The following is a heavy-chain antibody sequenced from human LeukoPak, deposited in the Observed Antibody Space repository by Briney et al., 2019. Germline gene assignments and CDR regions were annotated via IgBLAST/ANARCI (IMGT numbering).Heavy chain of an antibody. V-gene: IGHV1-8*01. Sequence: ASVKVSCKASGYTFTSYDINWVRQATGQGLEWMGWMNPNSGNTGYAQKFQGRVTMTRNTSISTAYMELSSLRSEDTAVYYCARGSDEGSNTWNWFDPWGQGTLVTLSS. CDR1: GYTFTSYD. D-gene: IGHD1-26*01. CDR3: ARGSDEGSNTWNWFDP. J-gene: IGHJ5*02. CDR2: MNPNSGNT.